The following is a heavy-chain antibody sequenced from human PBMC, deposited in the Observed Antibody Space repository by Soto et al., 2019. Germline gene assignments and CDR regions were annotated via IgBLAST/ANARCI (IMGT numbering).Heavy chain of an antibody. CDR1: GYTFTSYA. J-gene: IGHJ4*02. V-gene: IGHV1-2*02. Sequence: ASVKVSCKASGYTFTSYAMHWVRQAPGQRLEWMGWINPNSGNTNYSQKFQGRVTMTRDTSFSTAYMELSRLRSDDTAVYYCAREVYGSGSPFAYWGQGTLVTVSS. D-gene: IGHD3-10*01. CDR2: INPNSGNT. CDR3: AREVYGSGSPFAY.